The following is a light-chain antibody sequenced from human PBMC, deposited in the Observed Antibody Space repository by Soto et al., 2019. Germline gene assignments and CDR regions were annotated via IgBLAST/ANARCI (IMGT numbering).Light chain of an antibody. CDR1: NIGRKS. J-gene: IGLJ3*02. V-gene: IGLV3-21*04. CDR3: QVWDSGSDHRV. Sequence: SYELTQPPSVSVAPGKTARITCGGNNIGRKSVHWFQQKPGQAPVLVIYYDSDRPSGIPERFSGSNSGNTATLTISRVEAGDEADYYCQVWDSGSDHRVFGGGTKLTVL. CDR2: YDS.